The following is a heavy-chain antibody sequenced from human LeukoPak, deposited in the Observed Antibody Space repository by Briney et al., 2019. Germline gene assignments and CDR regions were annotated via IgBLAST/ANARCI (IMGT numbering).Heavy chain of an antibody. D-gene: IGHD6-13*01. V-gene: IGHV3-71*03. Sequence: GGSLRLSCAASGFTFSDHYMSWVRQAPGKGLEWVGFNRNQAYGGTTEQTTSVKGRFTISRDDSKSITYLQMNSLRAEDTAVYYCARRGIAAAGIDYWGQGTLVTVSS. CDR2: NRNQAYGGTT. CDR3: ARRGIAAAGIDY. J-gene: IGHJ4*02. CDR1: GFTFSDHY.